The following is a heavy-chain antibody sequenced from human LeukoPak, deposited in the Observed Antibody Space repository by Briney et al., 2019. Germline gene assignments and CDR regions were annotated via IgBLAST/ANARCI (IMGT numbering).Heavy chain of an antibody. Sequence: GGSLRLSCAASGFTFSSYVMSWVRQAPGKGLEWVSAISGSGSSTYYADSVKGRFTISRDNSKNTLYLQMNSLRAEDTAVYYCAKDQVFGWIQLWSPFDYWGQGTLVTVSS. D-gene: IGHD5-18*01. CDR2: ISGSGSST. CDR1: GFTFSSYV. CDR3: AKDQVFGWIQLWSPFDY. J-gene: IGHJ4*02. V-gene: IGHV3-23*01.